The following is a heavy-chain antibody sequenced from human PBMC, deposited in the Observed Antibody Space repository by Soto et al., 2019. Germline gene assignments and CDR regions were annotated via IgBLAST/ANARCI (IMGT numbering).Heavy chain of an antibody. CDR1: GGTISGYY. D-gene: IGHD3-3*01. V-gene: IGHV4-4*07. CDR3: ARGQRFSDWFDP. CDR2: IYSSGNT. J-gene: IGHJ5*02. Sequence: PSETLSLTCSVSGGTISGYYWTWIRQPAGKGLEWIGRIYSSGNTKYNPSLQSRVTMPLDTSNNQFSLRPTSVTAADTAVYYCARGQRFSDWFDPWGQGTLVTAPQ.